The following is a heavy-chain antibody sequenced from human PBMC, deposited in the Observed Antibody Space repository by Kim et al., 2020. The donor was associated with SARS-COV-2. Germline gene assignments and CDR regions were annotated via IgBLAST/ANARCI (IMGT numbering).Heavy chain of an antibody. CDR3: ARDSYSAGIDY. CDR2: ISSSSSTI. CDR1: GFTFSSYS. Sequence: GGSLRLSCAASGFTFSSYSMNWVRQAPGKGLEWVSYISSSSSTIYYADSVKGRFTISRDNAKNSLYLQMNSLRAEDTAVYYCARDSYSAGIDYWGQGTLVTVSS. D-gene: IGHD2-15*01. V-gene: IGHV3-48*04. J-gene: IGHJ4*02.